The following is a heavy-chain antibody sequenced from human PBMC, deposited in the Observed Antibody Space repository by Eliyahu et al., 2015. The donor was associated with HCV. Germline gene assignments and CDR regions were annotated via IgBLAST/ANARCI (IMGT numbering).Heavy chain of an antibody. CDR2: T. V-gene: IGHV4-39*01. J-gene: IGHJ4*02. D-gene: IGHD1-7*01. Sequence: TYYNPSLKSRVTISVDTSKNQFSLKLSSVTAADTAVYYCARSGYNWNLYFDYWGQGTLVTVSS. CDR3: ARSGYNWNLYFDY.